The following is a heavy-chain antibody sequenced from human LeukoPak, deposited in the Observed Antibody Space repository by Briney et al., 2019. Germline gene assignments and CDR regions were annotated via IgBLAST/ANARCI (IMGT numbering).Heavy chain of an antibody. J-gene: IGHJ4*02. CDR3: ASPLISRDHPLRPLRRLGDFGY. CDR2: MNPNSGNT. V-gene: IGHV1-8*01. CDR1: GYTFTSYD. Sequence: ASVKVSCKASGYTFTSYDINWVRQATGQGLEWMGWMNPNSGNTGYAQKFQGRVTMTRNTSISTAYMELSSLRSEDTAVYYRASPLISRDHPLRPLRRLGDFGYWGQGTLVTVSS. D-gene: IGHD3-3*01.